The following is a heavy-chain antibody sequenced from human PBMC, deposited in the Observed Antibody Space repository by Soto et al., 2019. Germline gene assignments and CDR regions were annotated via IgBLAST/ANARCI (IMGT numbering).Heavy chain of an antibody. Sequence: SETLSLTCAVYGGSFSGYFWSWIRQPPGKGPEWIGEIFHGGSANYSPSLKSRVTISVDTSKNQFSLELSSVTAADPAVYYCARPHYDSNTFYYFFDYWGQGTLVTVSS. CDR1: GGSFSGYF. D-gene: IGHD3-22*01. CDR3: ARPHYDSNTFYYFFDY. J-gene: IGHJ4*02. CDR2: IFHGGSA. V-gene: IGHV4-34*12.